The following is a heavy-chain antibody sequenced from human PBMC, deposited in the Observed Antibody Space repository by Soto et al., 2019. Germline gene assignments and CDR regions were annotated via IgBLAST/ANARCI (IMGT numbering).Heavy chain of an antibody. CDR1: GGSISSSSYY. CDR2: IYYSGST. Sequence: QLQLQESGPGLVKPSETLSLTCTVSGGSISSSSYYWGWIRQPPGKGLEWIESIYYSGSTYYNPSLKSRVTISVDTSKNQFSLKLSSVTAADTAVYYCARRGYSYGYQGWGQGTLVTVSS. V-gene: IGHV4-39*01. CDR3: ARRGYSYGYQG. J-gene: IGHJ4*02. D-gene: IGHD5-18*01.